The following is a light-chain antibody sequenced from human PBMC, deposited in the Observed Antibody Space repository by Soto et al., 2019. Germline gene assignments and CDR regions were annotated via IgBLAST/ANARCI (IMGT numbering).Light chain of an antibody. CDR2: GAA. CDR3: QQYGRPPQT. Sequence: EIVLTQSPGPLSLSPGERATLSCRASPSVVSSYLAWYQQKPGQAPRLLIYGAASRATGISDRFSGSGSGTDFSLTISRLDPEDSAVYYCQQYGRPPQTVGQGTKVEI. V-gene: IGKV3-20*01. J-gene: IGKJ1*01. CDR1: PSVVSSY.